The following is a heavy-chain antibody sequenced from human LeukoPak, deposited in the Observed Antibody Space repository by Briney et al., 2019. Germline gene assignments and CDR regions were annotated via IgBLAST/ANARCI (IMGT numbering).Heavy chain of an antibody. Sequence: GGSLRLSCAASGFTFSSYAMSWVRQTPEKGLEWVSGISNSGGSKYYAASVKGRFTISRDSSKNTVYLQMNGLRAEDMAVYYCAKDFGNYISGFNYWGQGTLVTVSS. J-gene: IGHJ4*02. V-gene: IGHV3-23*01. CDR1: GFTFSSYA. D-gene: IGHD3-22*01. CDR2: ISNSGGSK. CDR3: AKDFGNYISGFNY.